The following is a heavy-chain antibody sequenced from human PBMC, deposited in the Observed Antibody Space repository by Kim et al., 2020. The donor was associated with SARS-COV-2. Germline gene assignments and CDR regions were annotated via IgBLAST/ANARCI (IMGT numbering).Heavy chain of an antibody. V-gene: IGHV3-11*01. D-gene: IGHD2-2*01. CDR3: ARDRIVAAAPGWFDP. J-gene: IGHJ5*02. Sequence: GGSLRLSCAASGFTFSDYYMSWIRQAPGKGLEWVSYISSSGSTIYYADSVKGRFTISRDNAKNSLYLQMNSLRAEDTAVYYCARDRIVAAAPGWFDPWGQGTLVTVSS. CDR2: ISSSGSTI. CDR1: GFTFSDYY.